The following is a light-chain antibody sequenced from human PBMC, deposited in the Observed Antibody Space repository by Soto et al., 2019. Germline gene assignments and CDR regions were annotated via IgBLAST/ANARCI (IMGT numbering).Light chain of an antibody. CDR2: EDI. J-gene: IGLJ2*01. CDR1: SSDVGRYNL. V-gene: IGLV2-23*01. CDR3: CSYAGGTSVV. Sequence: QSALTQPASVSGSPGQSITIACTGSSSDVGRYNLVSWYQQHPGKAPKLVIYEDIERPSGVSNRFSGSKSGNTASLTISGLRIEDEADYYCCSYAGGTSVVFGGGTKLTVL.